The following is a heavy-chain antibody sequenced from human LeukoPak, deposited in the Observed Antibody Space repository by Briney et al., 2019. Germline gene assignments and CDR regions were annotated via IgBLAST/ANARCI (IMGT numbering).Heavy chain of an antibody. D-gene: IGHD6-6*01. J-gene: IGHJ4*02. CDR2: ISGSGGST. Sequence: PGGSLRLSCAASGFTFSSYAMSWVRQAPGKGLEWVSAISGSGGSTYYADSVKGRFTISRDNSKNTLYLQMNSLRAEDTAVYYCAKDSLSSSRALLFDYWGQGTLVTVSS. CDR1: GFTFSSYA. V-gene: IGHV3-23*01. CDR3: AKDSLSSSRALLFDY.